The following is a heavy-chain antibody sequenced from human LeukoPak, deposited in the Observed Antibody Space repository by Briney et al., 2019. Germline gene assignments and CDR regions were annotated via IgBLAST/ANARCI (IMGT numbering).Heavy chain of an antibody. D-gene: IGHD4-17*01. Sequence: ASVKVSCKTSGGTFSSYTISWVRQAPGQGLEWMGRIIPIFGTANYAQKFQGRVTITTDESTSTAYMELSSLRSEDTAVYYCAIERALYGDYRRPLDYWDQGTLVTVSS. V-gene: IGHV1-69*05. J-gene: IGHJ4*02. CDR2: IIPIFGTA. CDR3: AIERALYGDYRRPLDY. CDR1: GGTFSSYT.